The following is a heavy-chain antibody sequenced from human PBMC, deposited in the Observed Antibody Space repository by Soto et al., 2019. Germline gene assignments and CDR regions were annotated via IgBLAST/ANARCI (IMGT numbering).Heavy chain of an antibody. CDR3: ASGAGDFWSGVYFDY. Sequence: PGESLKISCKGSGYSFTSYWIGWVRQMPGKGLEWMGIIYPGDSDTRYSPSFQGQVTISADKSVSTAYLQWSSLKASDTAMYYCASGAGDFWSGVYFDYWGQGTLVTVSS. V-gene: IGHV5-51*01. CDR1: GYSFTSYW. CDR2: IYPGDSDT. D-gene: IGHD3-3*01. J-gene: IGHJ4*02.